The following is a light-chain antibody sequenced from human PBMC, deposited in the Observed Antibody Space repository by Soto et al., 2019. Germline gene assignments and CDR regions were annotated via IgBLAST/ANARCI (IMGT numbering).Light chain of an antibody. CDR2: KAS. Sequence: DIQMTQSPSSLSASVGDRVTITCRASQTISTYLNWYQQKPEKAPKLLIYKASSLESGVPSRFSGSGSGTEFTLTISSLQPDDFATYYCQQYNSYPITFGQGTRLEIK. CDR3: QQYNSYPIT. CDR1: QTISTY. V-gene: IGKV1-5*03. J-gene: IGKJ5*01.